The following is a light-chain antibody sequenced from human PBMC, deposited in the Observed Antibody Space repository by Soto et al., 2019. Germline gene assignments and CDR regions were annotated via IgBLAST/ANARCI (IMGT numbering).Light chain of an antibody. CDR2: GAS. V-gene: IGKV3-15*01. J-gene: IGKJ2*02. Sequence: ELVMTQSPATLSVSPGERATLSCRASQSVSSNLAWYQQKPGQAPRLLIYGASTRATGIPARFSGSGSGTEFTLTISSPQSEDFAVYYCQQYNYWPPGTFGQGTKLEIK. CDR1: QSVSSN. CDR3: QQYNYWPPGT.